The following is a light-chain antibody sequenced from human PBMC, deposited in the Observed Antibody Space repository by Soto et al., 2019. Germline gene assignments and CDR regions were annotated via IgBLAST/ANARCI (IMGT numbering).Light chain of an antibody. J-gene: IGLJ2*01. V-gene: IGLV2-8*01. CDR1: SSDVGGYNY. CDR3: SSYAGSNNYVV. Sequence: QSALTQPPSASGSPGQSVTISCTGTSSDVGGYNYVSWYQQHPGKAAKLVIYEVSKRPSGVPDRFSGSKSGNTASLTVSGLQAEDEADYYCSSYAGSNNYVVFGGGTKVTVL. CDR2: EVS.